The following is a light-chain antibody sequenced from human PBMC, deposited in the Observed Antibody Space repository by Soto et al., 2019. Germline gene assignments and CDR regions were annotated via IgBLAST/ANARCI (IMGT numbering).Light chain of an antibody. CDR2: DAS. V-gene: IGKV3-15*01. J-gene: IGKJ2*01. CDR1: QNIRSS. Sequence: EVVMTQSPASLSASPGEMVTLSCRASQNIRSSLAWYQQRPGQAPRLLIYDASTRATGIPPRFSGGESGTEFTVTISSLQSEDFAIYYCQQYDIWPPYTFGQGTKVDIK. CDR3: QQYDIWPPYT.